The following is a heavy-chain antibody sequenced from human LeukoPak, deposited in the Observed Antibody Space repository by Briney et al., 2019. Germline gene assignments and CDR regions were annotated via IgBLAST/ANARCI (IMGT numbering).Heavy chain of an antibody. V-gene: IGHV3-21*01. CDR3: ARGLYDSSGYDLDAFDI. CDR2: ISSSSSYI. CDR1: GFTLSNYS. Sequence: GGSLRLSCAASGFTLSNYSMNWVRQAPGKGLEWVSSISSSSSYIYYADSVKGRFTISRDNAKNSLYLQMNSLRAEDTAVYYCARGLYDSSGYDLDAFDIWGQGTMVTVSS. J-gene: IGHJ3*02. D-gene: IGHD3-22*01.